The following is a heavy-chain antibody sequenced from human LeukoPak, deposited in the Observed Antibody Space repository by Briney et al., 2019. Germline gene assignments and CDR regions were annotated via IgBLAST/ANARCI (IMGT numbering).Heavy chain of an antibody. D-gene: IGHD5-18*01. Sequence: SETLSLTCAVYGGSFSGYYWSWIRQPPGKGLEWIGEINHSGSTNYNPSLKSRGAISVDTSKNQFSLKLSSVTAADTAVYYCARGYSYGYDYWGQGTLVTVSS. V-gene: IGHV4-34*01. J-gene: IGHJ4*02. CDR1: GGSFSGYY. CDR3: ARGYSYGYDY. CDR2: INHSGST.